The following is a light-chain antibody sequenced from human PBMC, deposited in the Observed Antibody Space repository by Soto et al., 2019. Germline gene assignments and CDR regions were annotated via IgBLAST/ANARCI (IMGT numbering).Light chain of an antibody. V-gene: IGLV2-14*03. CDR3: SSFTSDCIYV. J-gene: IGLJ1*01. Sequence: QSALTQPTSVSGSPGQSITISCTGNHNDIGTYDYVSWYQQHPGRAPRLLIYGVTTRPSGISDRFSASKSGLTASLTISGLQPEDEADYYGSSFTSDCIYVFAPGTKVTVL. CDR2: GVT. CDR1: HNDIGTYDY.